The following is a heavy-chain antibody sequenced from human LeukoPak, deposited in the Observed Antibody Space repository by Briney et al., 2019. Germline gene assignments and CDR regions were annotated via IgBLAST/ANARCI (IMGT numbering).Heavy chain of an antibody. CDR1: GFTFSSYW. V-gene: IGHV3-7*01. CDR3: ATDPAGIGSESY. Sequence: PGRSLRLSCVASGFTFSSYWMSWVRQAPGKGLEWVANIKKDGSQKYYVDSVKGRFTISRDNAKNSQFLQMNSLRVEDTSMYYCATDPAGIGSESYWGQGTQVTVSS. CDR2: IKKDGSQK. D-gene: IGHD1-14*01. J-gene: IGHJ4*02.